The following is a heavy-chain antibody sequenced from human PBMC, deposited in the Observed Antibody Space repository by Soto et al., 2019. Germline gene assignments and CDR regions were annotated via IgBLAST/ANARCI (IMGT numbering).Heavy chain of an antibody. Sequence: ASVKVSCKASGYTFTSYAMHWVRQAPGQRLEWMGWINAGNGNTKYSQKFQGRVTITRDTSASTAYMELSSLRSEDTAVYYCAREALGYYDFCSGPPLGMDVWGKGTTVTVSS. CDR1: GYTFTSYA. D-gene: IGHD3-3*01. CDR3: AREALGYYDFCSGPPLGMDV. CDR2: INAGNGNT. V-gene: IGHV1-3*01. J-gene: IGHJ6*03.